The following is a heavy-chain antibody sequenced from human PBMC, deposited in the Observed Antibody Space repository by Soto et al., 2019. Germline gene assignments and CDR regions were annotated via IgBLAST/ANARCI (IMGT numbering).Heavy chain of an antibody. CDR3: ARDGNTEMATTYDY. D-gene: IGHD5-18*01. CDR1: GYSISSGYY. J-gene: IGHJ4*02. Sequence: SETLSLTCAVSGYSISSGYYWGWIRQPPGKGLEWIGYIYHGGITYYNPSLKSRVTISVDTSKNQFSLTLTSVTAADTAVYYCARDGNTEMATTYDYWGLGTLVTVSS. CDR2: IYHGGIT. V-gene: IGHV4-38-2*02.